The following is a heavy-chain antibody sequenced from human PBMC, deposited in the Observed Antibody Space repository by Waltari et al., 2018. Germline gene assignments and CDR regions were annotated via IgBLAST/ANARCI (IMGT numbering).Heavy chain of an antibody. J-gene: IGHJ6*01. CDR3: ARRRYCTNGVCHGPDYYYGMDV. Sequence: QVQLVQSGAEVKKPGSSVKVSCKASGGTFSSYTISWVRQAPGQGLEWMGRIIPILGIANYAQKFQGRVTITADKSTSTAYMELSSLRSEDTAVYYCARRRYCTNGVCHGPDYYYGMDV. D-gene: IGHD2-8*01. CDR2: IIPILGIA. CDR1: GGTFSSYT. V-gene: IGHV1-69*02.